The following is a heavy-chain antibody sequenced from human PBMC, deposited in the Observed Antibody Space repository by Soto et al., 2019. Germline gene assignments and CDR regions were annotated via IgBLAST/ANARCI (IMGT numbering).Heavy chain of an antibody. Sequence: EVQLVESGGGLVQPGGSLRLSCAVSGFTFGRYWLKWVRLIPGKGLEWGGYKKPDGSGKYYVDSVKGRFTIPRDNAKNSLYLQMNSLRVEDTSVYYCARAGYCGPGCYYYFDYWGQGTLVTVSS. D-gene: IGHD2-21*02. CDR1: GFTFGRYW. J-gene: IGHJ4*02. CDR2: KKPDGSGK. V-gene: IGHV3-7*01. CDR3: ARAGYCGPGCYYYFDY.